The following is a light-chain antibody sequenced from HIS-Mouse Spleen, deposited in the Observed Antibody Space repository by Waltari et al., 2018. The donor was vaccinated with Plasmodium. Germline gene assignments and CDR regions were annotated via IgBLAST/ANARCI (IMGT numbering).Light chain of an antibody. V-gene: IGLV3-10*01. CDR2: EDS. Sequence: SYELTQPPSVSVSPGQTARITCSADALPKNYASWYKQKTGHAPVLVIYEDSKRPSGIPERFSGSSSGTMATLTISGAQVEDEADYYCYSTDSSGNHRVFGGGTKLTVL. J-gene: IGLJ3*02. CDR1: ALPKNY. CDR3: YSTDSSGNHRV.